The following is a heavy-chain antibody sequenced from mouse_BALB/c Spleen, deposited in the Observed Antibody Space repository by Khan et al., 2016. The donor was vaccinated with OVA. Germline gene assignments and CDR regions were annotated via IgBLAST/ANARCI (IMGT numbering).Heavy chain of an antibody. D-gene: IGHD2-14*01. CDR1: GYTFTSYT. V-gene: IGHV1-4*01. CDR3: VRDGAYHRNDGWFAY. Sequence: QVQLKQSGAELARPGASVKMSCKASGYTFTSYTIHWIKLRPGQGLEWIGFINPSNGYTNYNQKFKDKATLTADKSSTTVYMQLRSLTSDDSAVYNGVRDGAYHRNDGWFAYWGQGTLVTVSA. CDR2: INPSNGYT. J-gene: IGHJ3*01.